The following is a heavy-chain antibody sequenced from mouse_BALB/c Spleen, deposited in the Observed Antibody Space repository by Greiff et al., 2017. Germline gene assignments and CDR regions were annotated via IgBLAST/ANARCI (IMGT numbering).Heavy chain of an antibody. J-gene: IGHJ3*01. CDR3: ARRGFAY. CDR1: GFTFSSYA. CDR2: ISSGGSYT. Sequence: VMLVESGGGLVKPGGSLKLSCAASGFTFSSYAMSWVRQSPEKRLEWVAEISSGGSYTYYPDTVTGRFTISRDNAKNTLYLEMSSLRSEDTAMYYCARRGFAYWGQGTLVTVSA. V-gene: IGHV5-9-4*01.